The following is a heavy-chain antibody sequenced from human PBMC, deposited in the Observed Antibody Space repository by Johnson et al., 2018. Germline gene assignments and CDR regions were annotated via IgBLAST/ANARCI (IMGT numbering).Heavy chain of an antibody. J-gene: IGHJ3*02. CDR1: GFPFSSYW. Sequence: EVQLLETGGGLVQPGGSLRLSCVASGFPFSSYWMHWVRQAPGKGLVWVSRSYSDWRIRTYADSVKGRFTISRDNAKNTLYLQMNSLRVKDTAVYYCVRGSLVSGYYSRGAFEIWGQGTMGTVSS. CDR3: VRGSLVSGYYSRGAFEI. V-gene: IGHV3-74*02. CDR2: SYSDWRIR. D-gene: IGHD3-22*01.